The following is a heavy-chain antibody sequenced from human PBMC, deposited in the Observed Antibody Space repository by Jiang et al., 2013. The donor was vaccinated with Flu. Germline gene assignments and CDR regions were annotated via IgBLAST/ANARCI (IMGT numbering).Heavy chain of an antibody. CDR3: ARLYYDYVWGSYRPPNPFDY. J-gene: IGHJ4*02. CDR2: INHSGST. Sequence: LLKPSETLSLTCAVYGGSFSGYYWSWIRQPPGKGLEWIGEINHSGSTNYNPSLKSRVTISVDTSKNQFSLKLSSVTAADTAVYYCARLYYDYVWGSYRPPNPFDYWGQGTLVTVSS. CDR1: GGSFSGYY. D-gene: IGHD3-16*02. V-gene: IGHV4-34*01.